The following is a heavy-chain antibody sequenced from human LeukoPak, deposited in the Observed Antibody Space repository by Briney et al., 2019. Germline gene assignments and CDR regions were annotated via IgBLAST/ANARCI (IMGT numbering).Heavy chain of an antibody. J-gene: IGHJ5*02. Sequence: GESLKISCKGSGYSFTSHWIGWGRQMPGKGLEGMWIIYPGDSDTRYSPSFQGQVTITADNSISTAYLQCSSLKASDTVMYYCARLRSSSLWFDPWGQGTLVTVSS. CDR2: IYPGDSDT. CDR3: ARLRSSSLWFDP. V-gene: IGHV5-51*01. D-gene: IGHD6-13*01. CDR1: GYSFTSHW.